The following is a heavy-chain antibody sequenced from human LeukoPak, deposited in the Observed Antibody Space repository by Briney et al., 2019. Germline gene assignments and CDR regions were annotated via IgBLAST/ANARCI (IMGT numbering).Heavy chain of an antibody. D-gene: IGHD3-3*01. CDR3: ARDWSAAFDI. CDR1: GFTFSSYG. J-gene: IGHJ3*02. V-gene: IGHV3-33*01. Sequence: GRSLRLSCAASGFTFSSYGMHWVRQAPGKGLEWVAVIWYDGSNKYYADSVKGRFTISRDNSKNTLYLQMNSLRAEDTAVYYCARDWSAAFDIWGQGTMITVSS. CDR2: IWYDGSNK.